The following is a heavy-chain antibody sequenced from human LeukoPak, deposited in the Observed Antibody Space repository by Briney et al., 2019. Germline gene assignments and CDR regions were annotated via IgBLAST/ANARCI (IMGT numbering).Heavy chain of an antibody. CDR2: ASPKSGNT. CDR3: ARGRAAGD. D-gene: IGHD6-19*01. J-gene: IGHJ4*02. V-gene: IGHV1-8*01. CDR1: GYNFTNND. Sequence: ASVKVYCKASGYNFTNNDIKWVRQGTGQGLKWMGWASPKSGNTGYAPKSQGRVTMTSDTSINTAYMELSSLTSEDTAIYYCARGRAAGDWGQGTLVTVSS.